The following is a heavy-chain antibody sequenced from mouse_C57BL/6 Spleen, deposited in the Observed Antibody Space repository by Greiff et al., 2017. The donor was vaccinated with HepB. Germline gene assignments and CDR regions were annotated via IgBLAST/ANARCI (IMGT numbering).Heavy chain of an antibody. CDR2: ISSGSSTI. CDR1: GFTFSDYG. CDR3: ARSYYGSSYPFDY. V-gene: IGHV5-17*01. J-gene: IGHJ2*01. Sequence: EVKLVESGGGLVKPGGSLKLSCAASGFTFSDYGMHWVRQAPEKGLEWVAYISSGSSTIYYADTVKGRFTISRDNAKNTLFLPMTSLRSEDTAMYCCARSYYGSSYPFDYWGQGTTLTVSS. D-gene: IGHD1-1*01.